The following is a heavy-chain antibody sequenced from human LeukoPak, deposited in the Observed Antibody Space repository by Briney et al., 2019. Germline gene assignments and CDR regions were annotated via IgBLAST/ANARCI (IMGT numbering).Heavy chain of an antibody. CDR1: GYTFTGYY. D-gene: IGHD7-27*01. V-gene: IGHV1-2*02. Sequence: ASVTVSCKASGYTFTGYYMHWVRQAPGQGLEWMGWINPNSGGTNYAQKFQGRVTMTRDTSISTAYMELSRLRSDDTAVYYCATRDASNWGYYFDYWGQGTLVTVSS. CDR3: ATRDASNWGYYFDY. CDR2: INPNSGGT. J-gene: IGHJ4*02.